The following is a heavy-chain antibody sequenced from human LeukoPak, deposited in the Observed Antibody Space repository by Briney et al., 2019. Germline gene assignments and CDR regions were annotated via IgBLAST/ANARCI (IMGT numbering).Heavy chain of an antibody. CDR3: AKVGYYYGSGSYVGY. CDR2: ISGSGGST. D-gene: IGHD3-10*01. J-gene: IGHJ4*02. Sequence: GGSLRLSCAASGFTFSSYAMSWVRQAPGKGLGWVSAISGSGGSTYYADSVKGRFTISRDNSKNTLYLQMNSLRAEDTAVYYCAKVGYYYGSGSYVGYWGQGTLVTASS. CDR1: GFTFSSYA. V-gene: IGHV3-23*01.